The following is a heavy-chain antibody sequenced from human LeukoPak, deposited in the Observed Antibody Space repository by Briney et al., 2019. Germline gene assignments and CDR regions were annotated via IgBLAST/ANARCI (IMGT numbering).Heavy chain of an antibody. V-gene: IGHV3-7*01. Sequence: GGSLRLSCAASGFIFSNSWMNWVRQAPGKGLEWVASINQDGSDQYYVDSVKGRFTISRDNAKNSLYLQINSLRAEDTAIYYCARRGYSDSSGYDYWGQGTLVTVSS. D-gene: IGHD3-22*01. CDR3: ARRGYSDSSGYDY. CDR1: GFIFSNSW. J-gene: IGHJ4*02. CDR2: INQDGSDQ.